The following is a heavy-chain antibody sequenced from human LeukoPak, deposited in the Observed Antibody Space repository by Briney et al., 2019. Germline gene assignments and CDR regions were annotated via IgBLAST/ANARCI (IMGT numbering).Heavy chain of an antibody. D-gene: IGHD3-10*01. V-gene: IGHV3-7*01. CDR1: GFTFSSYW. CDR2: VKQDGSEK. Sequence: PGGSLRLSCAASGFTFSSYWMSWVRQAPGKGLEWVANVKQDGSEKYYMDSVKGRFTISRDNAKNSLYLQMNSLRAEDTAVYYCARDNYYGSGTFDYWGQGTLLTVSS. CDR3: ARDNYYGSGTFDY. J-gene: IGHJ4*02.